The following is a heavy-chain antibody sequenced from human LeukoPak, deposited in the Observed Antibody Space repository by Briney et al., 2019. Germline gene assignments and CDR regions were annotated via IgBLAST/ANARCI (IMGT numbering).Heavy chain of an antibody. V-gene: IGHV3-21*01. CDR2: ISSSSSYI. D-gene: IGHD6-19*01. Sequence: GGSLRLSCAASGFTFSSYSMNWVRQAPGKGLEWVSSISSSSSYIYYADSVKGRFTISRDNAKNSLYLQMNSLRAEDTAVYYCATPGGVAVALMNVWDKGTTVTVSS. J-gene: IGHJ6*04. CDR3: ATPGGVAVALMNV. CDR1: GFTFSSYS.